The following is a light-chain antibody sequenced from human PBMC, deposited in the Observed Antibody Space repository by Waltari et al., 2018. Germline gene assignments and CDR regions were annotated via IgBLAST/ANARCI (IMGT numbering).Light chain of an antibody. CDR2: WAS. CDR1: QTLLYNANKKNY. J-gene: IGKJ2*01. V-gene: IGKV4-1*01. Sequence: DIVVTLSPDSLAVSLGERATTNCKSSQTLLYNANKKNYLAWYQQKPGQPPKLLIYWASTRGVGVPVRFRGIGSGTDFALTINDLQPGDIAVYFCQPYFNYPPLFGQGTWLEL. CDR3: QPYFNYPPL.